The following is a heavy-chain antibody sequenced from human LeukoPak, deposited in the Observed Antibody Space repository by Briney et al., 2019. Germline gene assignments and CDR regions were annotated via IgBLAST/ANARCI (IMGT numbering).Heavy chain of an antibody. CDR3: ARGPHWNDPPGDY. Sequence: GGSLRLSCAAYGFTFSDNYMSWVSQARGKGMEWVSYISSSGSTIYYADCVKGRFTISRDNANNTLYLQMNSLRAEDTAVYYCARGPHWNDPPGDYWGQGTLVTVSS. D-gene: IGHD1-1*01. J-gene: IGHJ4*02. CDR2: ISSSGSTI. V-gene: IGHV3-11*04. CDR1: GFTFSDNY.